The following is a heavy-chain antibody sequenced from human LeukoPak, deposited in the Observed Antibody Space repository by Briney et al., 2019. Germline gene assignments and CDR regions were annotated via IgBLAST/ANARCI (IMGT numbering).Heavy chain of an antibody. Sequence: GGSLRLSCAASGFTFSDYYMSWIRQAPGKGLEWVSYISSSSSYTKYGDSVKGRFTISRDNAKNSLYLQMNSLRAEDTAVYYCARDQGLLVVAGRFGYWGQGTLVTVSS. D-gene: IGHD6-19*01. V-gene: IGHV3-11*06. CDR1: GFTFSDYY. J-gene: IGHJ4*02. CDR2: ISSSSSYT. CDR3: ARDQGLLVVAGRFGY.